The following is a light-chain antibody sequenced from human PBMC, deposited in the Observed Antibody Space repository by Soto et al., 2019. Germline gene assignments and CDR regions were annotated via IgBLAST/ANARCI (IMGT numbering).Light chain of an antibody. CDR3: LQYGSSPWT. CDR2: GAS. CDR1: QSVTSSH. V-gene: IGKV3-20*01. Sequence: EIVLTQTPGTLSLSPGERATLSCRASQSVTSSHLAWYQQKPGQAPRLLIYGASTRATGIPDRFSGSGSDTDFSLTIRRLDPEDFAMYYCLQYGSSPWTFGQGTKVEIK. J-gene: IGKJ1*01.